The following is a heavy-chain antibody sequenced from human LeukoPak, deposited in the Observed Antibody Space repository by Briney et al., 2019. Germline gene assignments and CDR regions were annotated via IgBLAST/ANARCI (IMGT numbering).Heavy chain of an antibody. J-gene: IGHJ2*01. CDR2: IFYNGNT. CDR3: ARESSASYGSSGLGYFDL. V-gene: IGHV4-30-4*08. D-gene: IGHD3-22*01. CDR1: GGTISSCGYY. Sequence: SQTLSLTCTVSGGTISSCGYYWIWMRQPPGKGLEWIGHIFYNGNTYLNPFLKSRVTISVDTSEDQFSLKLSSVTAADTAVYYCARESSASYGSSGLGYFDLWGRGTLVIVSS.